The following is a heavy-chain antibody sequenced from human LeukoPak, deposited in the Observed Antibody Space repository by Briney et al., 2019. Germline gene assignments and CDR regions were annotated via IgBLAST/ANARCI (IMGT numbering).Heavy chain of an antibody. CDR1: GLTFSDYY. Sequence: GGSLRLSCAASGLTFSDYYMSWIRQAPGKGLEWVSYISSSGSSLQYADSVKGRFTISRDNAKNSLYLQMNSLRAEDTAVYYCARVRSWIAVAGTKDYWGQGTLVTVSS. CDR2: ISSSGSSL. V-gene: IGHV3-11*04. J-gene: IGHJ4*02. CDR3: ARVRSWIAVAGTKDY. D-gene: IGHD6-19*01.